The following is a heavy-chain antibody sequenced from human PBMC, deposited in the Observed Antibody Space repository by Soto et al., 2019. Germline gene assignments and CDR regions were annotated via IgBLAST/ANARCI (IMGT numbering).Heavy chain of an antibody. D-gene: IGHD5-12*01. CDR3: AKDHWAAYSGYAIRNDLDV. V-gene: IGHV3-30*18. J-gene: IGHJ6*02. CDR1: RFTFSDYG. CDR2: ISYEGSKT. Sequence: QVQLVESGGGVVQPGRSLRLSCAASRFTFSDYGIHWVRQAPGKGLEWVAVISYEGSKTYYADSVKGRFTISRDNSKTPLYLQMASLRPEDTAVYYCAKDHWAAYSGYAIRNDLDVWGQGTTVTVSS.